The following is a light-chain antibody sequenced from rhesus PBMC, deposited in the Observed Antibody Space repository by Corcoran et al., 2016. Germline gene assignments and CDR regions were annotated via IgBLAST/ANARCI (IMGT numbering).Light chain of an antibody. CDR1: QSLLYSSNNKNY. V-gene: IGKV4-1*01. CDR2: WAS. CDR3: QQYYSSPRT. Sequence: DIVMTQSPDSLAVSLGERVTINCKSSQSLLYSSNNKNYLAWYQQKPGQAPKLLIYWASTRESGVPNRFSGSVSGTDFTLTSSGQQAEDVAVYYGQQYYSSPRTFGQGTKVEIK. J-gene: IGKJ1*01.